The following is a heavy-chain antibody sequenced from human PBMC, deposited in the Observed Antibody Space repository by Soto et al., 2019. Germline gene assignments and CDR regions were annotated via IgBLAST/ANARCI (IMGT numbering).Heavy chain of an antibody. CDR2: IYLDDSK. J-gene: IGHJ4*02. CDR1: GFSLSTSGVG. Sequence: QITLKESGPTLVRPTQTLTLPCAFSGFSLSTSGVGVGWIRQPPGKALEWLAVIYLDDSKHYSPSLSSRITITKDTSKSQVVPTMTNMDPMDTGTYYCAHKCPEYWPRDYWGQGTLGTVSP. V-gene: IGHV2-5*02. CDR3: AHKCPEYWPRDY. D-gene: IGHD2-8*02.